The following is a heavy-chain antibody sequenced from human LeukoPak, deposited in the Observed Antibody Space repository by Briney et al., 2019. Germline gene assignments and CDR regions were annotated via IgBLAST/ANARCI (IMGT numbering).Heavy chain of an antibody. J-gene: IGHJ4*02. CDR1: GFTFSSYA. V-gene: IGHV3-23*01. CDR2: ISTSGGT. Sequence: GGSLRLSCADSGFTFSSYAMSWVRQAPGKGLEWVSLISTSGGTHYADSVQGRFTISRDNSKNTLSLHMNSLRAEDTAVYYCARDLDSSGYYHVVDSWGQGALVTVSS. CDR3: ARDLDSSGYYHVVDS. D-gene: IGHD3-22*01.